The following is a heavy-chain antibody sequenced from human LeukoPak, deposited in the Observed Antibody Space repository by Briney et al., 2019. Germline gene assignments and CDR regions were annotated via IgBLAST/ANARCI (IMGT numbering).Heavy chain of an antibody. D-gene: IGHD6-13*01. CDR2: ISGYNGNT. CDR1: GYILTNFG. V-gene: IGHV1-18*01. Sequence: ASVKVPCKASGYILTNFGISWVRQAPGQGLEWMGWISGYNGNTNHAQKFQGRVTMTTDTSTSTAYMELRSLRSDDTAVYYCARDSSSWFYYFYGMDVWGQGTTVTVSS. CDR3: ARDSSSWFYYFYGMDV. J-gene: IGHJ6*02.